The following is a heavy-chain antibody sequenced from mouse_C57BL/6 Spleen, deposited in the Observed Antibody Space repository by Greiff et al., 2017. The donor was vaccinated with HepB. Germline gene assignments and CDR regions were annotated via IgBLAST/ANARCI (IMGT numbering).Heavy chain of an antibody. V-gene: IGHV1-82*01. Sequence: VQLQQSGPELVKPGASVKISCKASGYAFSSSWMNWVKQRPGKGLEWIGRIYPGDGDTNYNGKFKGKATLTADKSSSTAYMQLSSLTSEDSAVYLCARDYGSSYDWYFDVWGTGTTVTVSS. CDR2: IYPGDGDT. CDR1: GYAFSSSW. J-gene: IGHJ1*03. CDR3: ARDYGSSYDWYFDV. D-gene: IGHD1-1*01.